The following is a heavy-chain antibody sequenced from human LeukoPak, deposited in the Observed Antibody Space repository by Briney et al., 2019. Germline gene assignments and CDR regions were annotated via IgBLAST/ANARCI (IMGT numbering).Heavy chain of an antibody. Sequence: ASVKVSCKVSGYTLTELSMHWVRQAPGKGLEWMGGFDPEDGETIYAQKFQGRVTMTEDTSTDTAYTELSSLRSEDTAVYYCATSIAAHLGYDLDYWGQGTLVTVSS. D-gene: IGHD6-13*01. CDR3: ATSIAAHLGYDLDY. CDR1: GYTLTELS. J-gene: IGHJ4*02. V-gene: IGHV1-24*01. CDR2: FDPEDGET.